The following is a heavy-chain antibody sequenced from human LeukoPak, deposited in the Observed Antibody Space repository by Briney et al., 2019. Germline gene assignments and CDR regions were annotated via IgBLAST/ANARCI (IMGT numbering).Heavy chain of an antibody. V-gene: IGHV4-34*01. Sequence: SETLSLTCAVYGGSFSGYYWSWIRQPPGKGLEWIGEINHSGSTNYNPSLKSRVTISVDTSKNQFSLKLSSVTAADTAVYYCARMGEGVVITMYYFDYWGQGTLVTVSS. D-gene: IGHD3-22*01. J-gene: IGHJ4*02. CDR2: INHSGST. CDR1: GGSFSGYY. CDR3: ARMGEGVVITMYYFDY.